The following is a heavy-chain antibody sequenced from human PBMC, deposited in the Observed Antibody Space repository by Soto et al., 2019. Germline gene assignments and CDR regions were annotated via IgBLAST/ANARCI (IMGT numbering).Heavy chain of an antibody. CDR1: GYTFTSYD. D-gene: IGHD6-19*01. V-gene: IGHV1-8*01. Sequence: QVQLVQSGAEVKKPGASVKVSCKASGYTFTSYDINWVRQATGQGLEWMGWMNPNSGNTGYAQKFQDRVTMTRNTSISTAYMGLSSLRSEDTAVYYCARGGVVKEQWLTDYWGQGTLVTVSS. CDR2: MNPNSGNT. CDR3: ARGGVVKEQWLTDY. J-gene: IGHJ4*02.